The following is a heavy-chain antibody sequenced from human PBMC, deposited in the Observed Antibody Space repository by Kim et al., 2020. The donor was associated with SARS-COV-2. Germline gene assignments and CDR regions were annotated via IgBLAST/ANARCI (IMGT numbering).Heavy chain of an antibody. J-gene: IGHJ4*02. Sequence: DSVKGRFTISRDNSKNTLYLQLNSLRAEDTALYYCAYGKVFHFVNYCFDYWGQGSLVTVSS. CDR3: AYGKVFHFVNYCFDY. D-gene: IGHD2-15*01. V-gene: IGHV3-23*01.